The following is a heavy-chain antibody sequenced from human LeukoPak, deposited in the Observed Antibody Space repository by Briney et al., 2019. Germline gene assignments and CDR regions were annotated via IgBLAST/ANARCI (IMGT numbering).Heavy chain of an antibody. V-gene: IGHV3-48*02. Sequence: GGSLRLSCAASGLTFSTSTMNWVRQAPGRGLEWISYTSGTTGRIHYADSVKGRFTISRDNAENSLYLQMNSLRDDDTAVYYCARVLYGDYPSAYWGQGTLVTVSS. CDR3: ARVLYGDYPSAY. CDR2: TSGTTGRI. D-gene: IGHD4-17*01. J-gene: IGHJ4*02. CDR1: GLTFSTST.